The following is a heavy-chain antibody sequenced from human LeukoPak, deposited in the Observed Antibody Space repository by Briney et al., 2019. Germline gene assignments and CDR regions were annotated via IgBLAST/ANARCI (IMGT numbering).Heavy chain of an antibody. J-gene: IGHJ6*03. CDR3: ARDQGFSYYHYYMDV. CDR1: GFTFSSYW. V-gene: IGHV3-7*01. D-gene: IGHD3-3*01. Sequence: PGGSLRLSCAASGFTFSSYWMSWVRQAPGKGLEWVANINQDGSEKYYVDSVKGRFTISRDNAKNSLYLQMKRLRAEDTAVYYCARDQGFSYYHYYMDVWGKGTTVTVSS. CDR2: INQDGSEK.